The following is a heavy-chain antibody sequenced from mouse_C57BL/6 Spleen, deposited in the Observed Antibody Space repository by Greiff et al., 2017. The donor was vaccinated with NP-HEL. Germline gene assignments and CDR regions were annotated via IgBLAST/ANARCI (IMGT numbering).Heavy chain of an antibody. CDR3: ARPGARTGFDY. J-gene: IGHJ2*01. Sequence: QVQLQQSGAELMKPGASVKLSCKATGYTFTGYWIEWVKQRPGHGLEWIGEILPGSGSTNYNAKFKGKATFTADTSSNTAYMQLSSLTTEDSAIYYCARPGARTGFDYWGQGTTLTVSS. CDR1: GYTFTGYW. CDR2: ILPGSGST. V-gene: IGHV1-9*01.